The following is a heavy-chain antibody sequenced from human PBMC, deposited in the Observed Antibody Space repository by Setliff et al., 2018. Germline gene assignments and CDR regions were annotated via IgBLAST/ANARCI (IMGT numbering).Heavy chain of an antibody. CDR3: ARTPPNRGLSNGWYVDY. J-gene: IGHJ4*02. CDR2: IIRFFGTT. D-gene: IGHD6-19*01. CDR1: GGTFSSYA. Sequence: SVKVSCKASGGTFSSYAISWVRQAPGQGLEWMGGIIRFFGTTNYAQKFQGRVTITTDESTSTAYMELSSLRSEDTAVYYCARTPPNRGLSNGWYVDYWGQGALVTVSS. V-gene: IGHV1-69*05.